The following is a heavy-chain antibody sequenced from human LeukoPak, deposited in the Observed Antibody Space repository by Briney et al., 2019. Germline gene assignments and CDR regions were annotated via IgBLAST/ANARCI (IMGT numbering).Heavy chain of an antibody. D-gene: IGHD1-26*01. Sequence: ASVKVSCKASGYTLTSYDINWVRQATGQGLEWMGWMNPNSGNTGYAQKFQGRVTMTRNTSISTAYMELSSLRSEDTAVYYCARCPPSGSYACVHWGQETLVTVSS. CDR2: MNPNSGNT. J-gene: IGHJ4*02. V-gene: IGHV1-8*01. CDR3: ARCPPSGSYACVH. CDR1: GYTLTSYD.